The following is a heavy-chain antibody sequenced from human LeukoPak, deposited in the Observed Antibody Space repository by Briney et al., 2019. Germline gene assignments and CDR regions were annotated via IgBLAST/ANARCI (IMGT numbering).Heavy chain of an antibody. V-gene: IGHV3-21*01. CDR3: ARDSSGWPSDY. J-gene: IGHJ4*02. D-gene: IGHD6-19*01. Sequence: GGSLRLSCAASGFTFSSYGMNWVRQAPGKGLEWVSSISSSSSYIYYADSVKGRFTISRDNAKNSLYLQMNSLRAEDTAAYYCARDSSGWPSDYWGQGTLVTVSS. CDR1: GFTFSSYG. CDR2: ISSSSSYI.